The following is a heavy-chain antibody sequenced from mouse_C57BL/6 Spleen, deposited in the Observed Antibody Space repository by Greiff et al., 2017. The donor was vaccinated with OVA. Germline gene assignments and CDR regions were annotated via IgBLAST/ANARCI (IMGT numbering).Heavy chain of an antibody. J-gene: IGHJ2*01. V-gene: IGHV1-53*01. CDR3: ARGRIYYYGSTLFDY. D-gene: IGHD1-1*01. CDR1: GYTFTSYW. CDR2: INPSNGGT. Sequence: QVQLQQPGTELVKPGASVKLSCKASGYTFTSYWMHWVKQRPGQGLEWIGNINPSNGGTNYNEKFKSKATLTVDKSSSTAYMQLSSLTSEDSAVYYCARGRIYYYGSTLFDYWGQGTTLTVSS.